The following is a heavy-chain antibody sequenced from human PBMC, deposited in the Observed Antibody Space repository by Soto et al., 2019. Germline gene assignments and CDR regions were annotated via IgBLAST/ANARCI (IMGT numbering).Heavy chain of an antibody. CDR3: ARWFGESVPYYYYYMDV. CDR2: IYSGGST. D-gene: IGHD3-10*01. J-gene: IGHJ6*03. Sequence: GGSLRLSCAASGFTVSSNYMSWVRQAPGKGLEWVSVIYSGGSTYYADSLKGRFTISRHNSKNTLYLQMNSLRAEDTAVYYCARWFGESVPYYYYYMDVWGKGTTVTVSS. CDR1: GFTVSSNY. V-gene: IGHV3-53*04.